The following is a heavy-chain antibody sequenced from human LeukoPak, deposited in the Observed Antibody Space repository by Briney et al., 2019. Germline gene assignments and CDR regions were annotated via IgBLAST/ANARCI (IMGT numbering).Heavy chain of an antibody. J-gene: IGHJ1*01. CDR3: AKDDSSGYIYFQH. D-gene: IGHD3-22*01. CDR1: GVSISSYY. V-gene: IGHV4-59*01. CDR2: IYYSGST. Sequence: SETLSLTCTVSGVSISSYYWSWIRQPPGKGLEWIGYIYYSGSTNYNPSLRSRVTISVDTSKNQFSLKLSSVTAADTAVYYCAKDDSSGYIYFQHWGQGTLVTVSS.